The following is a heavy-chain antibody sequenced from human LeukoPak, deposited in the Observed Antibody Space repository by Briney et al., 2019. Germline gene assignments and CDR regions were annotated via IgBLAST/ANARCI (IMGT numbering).Heavy chain of an antibody. CDR3: ATGVPAYY. CDR1: GYTFTSYG. V-gene: IGHV1-24*01. D-gene: IGHD2-2*01. CDR2: FDPEDGET. J-gene: IGHJ4*02. Sequence: GASVKVSCKASGYTFTSYGISWVRQAPGQGLEWMGGFDPEDGETIYAQKFQGRVTMTEDTSTDTAYMELSSLRSEDTAVYYCATGVPAYYWGQGTLVTVSS.